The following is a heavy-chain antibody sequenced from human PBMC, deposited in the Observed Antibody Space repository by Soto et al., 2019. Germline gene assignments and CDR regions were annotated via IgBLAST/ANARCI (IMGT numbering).Heavy chain of an antibody. CDR1: GFPFRSYA. CDR2: ISGSGGST. D-gene: IGHD6-19*01. V-gene: IGHV3-23*01. Sequence: GGALRLSRAVSGFPFRSYAMSWVRPAPGKGLEWVSAISGSGGSTYYADSVKGRFTISRDNSKNTLYLQINSLRAEDTAVYYCAKDRYSSGWGYFQHWGQGTLVTVSS. CDR3: AKDRYSSGWGYFQH. J-gene: IGHJ1*01.